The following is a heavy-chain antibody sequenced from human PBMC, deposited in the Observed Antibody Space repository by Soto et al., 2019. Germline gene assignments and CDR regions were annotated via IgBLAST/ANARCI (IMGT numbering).Heavy chain of an antibody. V-gene: IGHV1-18*01. CDR2: ISAYNGNT. Sequence: ASVKVSCKASGYTFTSYGISWVRQAPGQGLEWMGWISAYNGNTNYAQKLQGRVTMTTDTSTSTAYMELRSLRSDDTAVYYCARDYISRYYYDSSGYYLRWFDPWGQGTLVTVSS. CDR3: ARDYISRYYYDSSGYYLRWFDP. CDR1: GYTFTSYG. D-gene: IGHD3-22*01. J-gene: IGHJ5*02.